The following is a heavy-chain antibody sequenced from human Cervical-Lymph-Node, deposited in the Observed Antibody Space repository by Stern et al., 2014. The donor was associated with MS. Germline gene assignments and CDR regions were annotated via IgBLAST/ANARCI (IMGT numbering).Heavy chain of an antibody. CDR1: GYTFTSYV. J-gene: IGHJ5*02. Sequence: QVQLVQSGAEVQKPGASVKVSCTASGYTFTSYVLHWVRQAPGQSLEWMGWINAGNGNTKYAHKFQGRVTFSRDTSASTAYMEMSSLRSEDTAVFYCARDYGDFDWTPVSRFDHWGQGTQVTVSS. D-gene: IGHD4-17*01. CDR2: INAGNGNT. V-gene: IGHV1-3*01. CDR3: ARDYGDFDWTPVSRFDH.